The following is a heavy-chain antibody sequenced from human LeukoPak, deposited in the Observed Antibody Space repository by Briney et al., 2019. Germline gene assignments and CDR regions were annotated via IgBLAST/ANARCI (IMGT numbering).Heavy chain of an antibody. CDR3: ARDQSAYGGAFDI. D-gene: IGHD3-10*01. V-gene: IGHV3-53*01. CDR2: IYKGGTP. J-gene: IGHJ3*02. CDR1: GFTASSNY. Sequence: GGSLRLSCAASGFTASSNYMSWVRQAPGKGLEWVSVIYKGGTPYYADSVKGRFTISRDNSKNTLYLQMNNLRAEDTAVYYCARDQSAYGGAFDIWGQGAMATVSS.